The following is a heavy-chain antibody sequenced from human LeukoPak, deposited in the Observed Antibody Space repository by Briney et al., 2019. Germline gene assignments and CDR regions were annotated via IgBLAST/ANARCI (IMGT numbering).Heavy chain of an antibody. Sequence: PSETLSLTCTVSGGSISSYYWSWIRQPPGKGLEWIGSIYYSGSTYYNPSLKSRVTISVDTSKNQFSLKLSSVTAADTAVYYCARQTDRSYYDFWSGSYYFDYWGQGTLVTVSS. J-gene: IGHJ4*02. D-gene: IGHD3-3*01. V-gene: IGHV4-59*05. CDR1: GGSISSYY. CDR2: IYYSGST. CDR3: ARQTDRSYYDFWSGSYYFDY.